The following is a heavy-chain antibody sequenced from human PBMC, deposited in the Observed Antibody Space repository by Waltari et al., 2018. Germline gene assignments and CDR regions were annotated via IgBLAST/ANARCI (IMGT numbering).Heavy chain of an antibody. CDR2: IYHSGST. CDR1: GYSISSGYY. V-gene: IGHV4-38-2*01. J-gene: IGHJ4*02. Sequence: QVQLQESGPGLVKPSETLSLTCAVSGYSISSGYYWGWIRQPPGKGLEWIGSIYHSGSTYSNPSLKSRVTISVDTSKNQFSLKLSSVTAADTAVYYCARGPGIAAAGSTDYWGQGTLVTVSS. CDR3: ARGPGIAAAGSTDY. D-gene: IGHD6-13*01.